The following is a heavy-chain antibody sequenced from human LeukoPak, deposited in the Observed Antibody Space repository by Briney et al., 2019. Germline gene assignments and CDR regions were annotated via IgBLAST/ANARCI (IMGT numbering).Heavy chain of an antibody. J-gene: IGHJ4*02. CDR3: ARVEDGSSWYPSDY. Sequence: AASVKVSCKASGYTFTSYGISWVRQAPGQGLEWMGWISAYNGNTNYAQKLQGRVTMTTDTSTSTAYMELRSLRSDDTAVYYCARVEDGSSWYPSDYWGQGTLVTVSS. CDR2: ISAYNGNT. CDR1: GYTFTSYG. D-gene: IGHD6-13*01. V-gene: IGHV1-18*01.